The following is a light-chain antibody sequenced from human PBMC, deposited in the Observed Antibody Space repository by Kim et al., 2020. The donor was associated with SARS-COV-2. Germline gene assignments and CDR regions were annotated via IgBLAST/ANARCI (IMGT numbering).Light chain of an antibody. Sequence: DIQMTQSPSSLSASVGDRVTITCLASQSISSWLAWYQQKPGKAPKLLIYKAASLESGEPSRFSGSGSGTEFTLTSSSLQPDDFAIYYCQLSNSYWTFGQGTKVDLK. CDR2: KAA. CDR3: QLSNSYWT. V-gene: IGKV1-5*03. CDR1: QSISSW. J-gene: IGKJ1*01.